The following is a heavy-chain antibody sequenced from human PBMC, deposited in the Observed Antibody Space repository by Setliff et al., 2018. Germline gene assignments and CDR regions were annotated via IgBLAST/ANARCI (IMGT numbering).Heavy chain of an antibody. V-gene: IGHV3-48*04. CDR2: ISSSGSTI. CDR1: GFTFSSYS. CDR3: ARDRASYYYDGSSIIDY. J-gene: IGHJ4*02. Sequence: GGSLRLSCAASGFTFSSYSMNWVRQAPGKGLEWVSYISSSGSTIYYADSVKGRFTISRDNAKNSLYLQMNSLRAEDTAVYYCARDRASYYYDGSSIIDYWGQGTLVTVSS. D-gene: IGHD3-22*01.